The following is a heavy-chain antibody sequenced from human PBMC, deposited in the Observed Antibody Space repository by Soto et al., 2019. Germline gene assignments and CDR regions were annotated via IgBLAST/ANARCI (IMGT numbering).Heavy chain of an antibody. D-gene: IGHD3-16*01. V-gene: IGHV5-51*01. CDR2: IFPDDSDT. CDR3: FRGGVTSRTFDY. Sequence: ESLKISCKASGYIIKNYWIGWVRQMPGQGLEWMGIIFPDDSDTRYSPSFQGHVTISVDKSISTAYVQWSSLKASDSAIYYCFRGGVTSRTFDYWGQGTLVTVSS. J-gene: IGHJ4*02. CDR1: GYIIKNYW.